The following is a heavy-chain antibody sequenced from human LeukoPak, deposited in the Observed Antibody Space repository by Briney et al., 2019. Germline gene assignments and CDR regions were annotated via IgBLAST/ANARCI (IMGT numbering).Heavy chain of an antibody. D-gene: IGHD2-21*01. Sequence: GGSLRLSCTASGFSIRSYAKRWVRQAPGEGLEWVSTIPRYSVDSHYADSVKGRCTISRDYSQNTLSLQMNSLTAEDAAVYYFAKSGFCGGSTCHYCFDSWGQGTLVTVSS. V-gene: IGHV3-23*01. CDR3: AKSGFCGGSTCHYCFDS. CDR1: GFSIRSYA. CDR2: IPRYSVDS. J-gene: IGHJ4*02.